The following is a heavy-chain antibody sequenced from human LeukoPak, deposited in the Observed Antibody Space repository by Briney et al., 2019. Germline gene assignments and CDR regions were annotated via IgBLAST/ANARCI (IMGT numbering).Heavy chain of an antibody. CDR2: IYYSGST. Sequence: SETLSLTCTVSGGSISSSSYYWGWIRQPPGKGLEWIGSIYYSGSTYYNPSLKSRVTISVDTSKNQFSLKLSSVTAADTAVYYCARDAIGIRQGGDYWGQGTLVTVSS. CDR1: GGSISSSSYY. J-gene: IGHJ4*02. D-gene: IGHD2-21*01. V-gene: IGHV4-39*01. CDR3: ARDAIGIRQGGDY.